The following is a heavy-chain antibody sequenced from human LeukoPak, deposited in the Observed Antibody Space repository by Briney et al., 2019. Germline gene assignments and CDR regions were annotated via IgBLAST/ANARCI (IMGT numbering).Heavy chain of an antibody. V-gene: IGHV3-15*01. D-gene: IGHD5-24*01. CDR3: AAMAKDY. Sequence: GGSLRLSCAASGFTFSDHYMDWVRQAPGKGLEWLGRIKSKADGGTTDYAAPVKGRFTISRDDSKDTLYLQMNSLKTEDTAVYYCAAMAKDYWGQGTLVTVSS. CDR2: IKSKADGGTT. CDR1: GFTFSDHY. J-gene: IGHJ4*02.